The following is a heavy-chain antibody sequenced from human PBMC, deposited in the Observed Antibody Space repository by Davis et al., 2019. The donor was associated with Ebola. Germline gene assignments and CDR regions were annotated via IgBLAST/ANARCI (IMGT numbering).Heavy chain of an antibody. CDR1: GFTFSSYW. J-gene: IGHJ6*04. CDR3: ARAIVGATYYYYGMDV. Sequence: HTGGSLRLSCAASGFTFSSYWMHWVRQAPGKRLVWVSRINSDARSASYADSVKGRFTISRDNAKNTLYLQMNSLRAEDTAVYYCARAIVGATYYYYGMDVWGKGTTVTVSS. V-gene: IGHV3-74*01. CDR2: INSDARSA. D-gene: IGHD1-26*01.